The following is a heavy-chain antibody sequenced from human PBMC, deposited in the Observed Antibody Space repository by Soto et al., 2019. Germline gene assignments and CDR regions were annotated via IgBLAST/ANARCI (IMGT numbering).Heavy chain of an antibody. V-gene: IGHV4-39*01. CDR1: GGSISSGYYY. CDR2: IYYSGST. Sequence: PSETLSLTCSVSGGSISSGYYYWSWIRQPPGTGLEWIGSIYYSGSTYYNPSLKSRVTISVDTSKNQFSLKLSSVTAADTAVYYCARQQRSYDFWSGYREGWFDPWGQGTLVTVSS. D-gene: IGHD3-3*01. J-gene: IGHJ5*02. CDR3: ARQQRSYDFWSGYREGWFDP.